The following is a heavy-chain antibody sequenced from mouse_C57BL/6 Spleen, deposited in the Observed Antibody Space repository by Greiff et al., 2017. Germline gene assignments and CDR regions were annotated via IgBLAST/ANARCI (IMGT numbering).Heavy chain of an antibody. V-gene: IGHV1-53*01. D-gene: IGHD1-1*01. Sequence: VQLQQPGTELVKPGASVKLSCKASGYTFTSYWMHWVKQRPGQGLEWIGNINPSNGGTNYNEKFKSKATLTVDKSSSTAYMQLSSLTSEDSAVYYCARGIPITTVVANYFDYWGQGTTLTVSS. CDR3: ARGIPITTVVANYFDY. J-gene: IGHJ2*01. CDR1: GYTFTSYW. CDR2: INPSNGGT.